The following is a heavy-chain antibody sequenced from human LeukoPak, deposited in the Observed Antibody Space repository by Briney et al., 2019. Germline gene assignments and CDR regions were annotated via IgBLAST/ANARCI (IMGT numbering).Heavy chain of an antibody. CDR1: GFTFTRYW. J-gene: IGHJ4*02. CDR2: IKEDGSEK. Sequence: GGSLRLSCAASGFTFTRYWMTWVRQAPGKGLELVANIKEDGSEKYYADSVKGRFTISRDNAKNSLYLQMNSLRAEDTAVYYCAGYYYDSTTYRDYWGQGTLVTVSS. V-gene: IGHV3-7*01. CDR3: AGYYYDSTTYRDY. D-gene: IGHD3-22*01.